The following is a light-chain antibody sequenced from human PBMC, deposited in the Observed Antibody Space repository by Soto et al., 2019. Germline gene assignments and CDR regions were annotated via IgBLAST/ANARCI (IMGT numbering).Light chain of an antibody. CDR3: QRYNDWPLT. J-gene: IGKJ4*01. V-gene: IGKV3-15*01. CDR2: NAF. CDR1: QGVGIT. Sequence: EIXXTQSPATLSVSPGEGVTLSCRASQGVGITLAWYQQKPGQTPRLLIYNAFTRATGIPARFSGSGSGTDFTLTINSLQSEDSAVYYCQRYNDWPLTFGGGTKVEVK.